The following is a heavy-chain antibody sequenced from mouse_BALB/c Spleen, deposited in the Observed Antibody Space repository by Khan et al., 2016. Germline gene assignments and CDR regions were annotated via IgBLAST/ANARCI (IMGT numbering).Heavy chain of an antibody. CDR2: INSGGDT. CDR3: APITAATGY. V-gene: IGHV5-6-5*01. CDR1: GFTFSSYA. J-gene: IGHJ2*01. D-gene: IGHD1-2*01. Sequence: EVELVESGGGLVKPGGSLKLSCEASGFTFSSYAMSWVRQTPEKRLEWVASINSGGDTYYADSVQGRFTISRDNARNILYLQMSSLRAEDTAMYYCAPITAATGYWGQGTTLTVSS.